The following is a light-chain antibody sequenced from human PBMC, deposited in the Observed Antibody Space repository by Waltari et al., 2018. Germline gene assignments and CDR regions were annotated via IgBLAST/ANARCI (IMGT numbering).Light chain of an antibody. CDR3: QQYQNWPPLT. J-gene: IGKJ4*01. CDR2: CAS. Sequence: EFVMTKSPATLSVSQGEIATLSCRASRSVANNLAWYQQRPGQAPSLLIYCASSRATGIPARFTGSGSGTRFTLTITSLQLEDFGVYYCQQYQNWPPLTFGGGTKLGIK. V-gene: IGKV3D-15*01. CDR1: RSVANN.